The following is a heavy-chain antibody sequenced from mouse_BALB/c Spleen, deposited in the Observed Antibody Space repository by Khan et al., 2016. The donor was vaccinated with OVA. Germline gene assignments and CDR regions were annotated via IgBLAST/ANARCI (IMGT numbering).Heavy chain of an antibody. CDR1: GFTFSSFV. V-gene: IGHV5-6-5*01. CDR3: TREAYRYDEYYFDY. D-gene: IGHD2-14*01. J-gene: IGHJ2*01. CDR2: ISSGGST. Sequence: VELVESGGGAVKPGGSLKLSCAVSGFTFSSFVMSWVRQTPEKRLEWVASISSGGSTYYPDIVKGRFTISRDNARDIVYLQMSSLRSEDMAIYYCTREAYRYDEYYFDYWGQGTTLIVSS.